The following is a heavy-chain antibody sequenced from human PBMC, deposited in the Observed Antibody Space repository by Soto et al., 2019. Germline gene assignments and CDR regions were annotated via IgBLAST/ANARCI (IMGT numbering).Heavy chain of an antibody. D-gene: IGHD3-3*01. CDR1: GFTFGSYA. J-gene: IGHJ3*02. CDR2: ISGSGGST. V-gene: IGHV3-23*01. CDR3: ARWTYYDFWSGEDAFDI. Sequence: PGGSLRLSCAASGFTFGSYAMSWVRQAPGKGLERVSAISGSGGSTYYADSVKGRFTISRDHSKNTLYLQMNSLRAEDTALYYCARWTYYDFWSGEDAFDIWGQGTMVTVSS.